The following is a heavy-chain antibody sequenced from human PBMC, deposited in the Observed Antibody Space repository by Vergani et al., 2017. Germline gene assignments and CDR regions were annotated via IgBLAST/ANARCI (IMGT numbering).Heavy chain of an antibody. CDR2: INAGNGNT. V-gene: IGHV1-3*01. CDR1: GYPFTSYA. CDR3: ARDKIVGATQLYNYGMDV. Sequence: QVQLVQSGAEVKKPGASVKVFFKASGYPFTSYAKHLVRQAPGQRLEWMGWINAGNGNTKYSQKFQGRVTVTRTTSASTAYMELNILRSEVTAVYYCARDKIVGATQLYNYGMDVWGQGTTVTVSS. J-gene: IGHJ6*02. D-gene: IGHD1-26*01.